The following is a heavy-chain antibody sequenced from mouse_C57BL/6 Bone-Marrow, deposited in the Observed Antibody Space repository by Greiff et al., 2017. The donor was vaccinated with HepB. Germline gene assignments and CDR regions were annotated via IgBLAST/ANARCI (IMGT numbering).Heavy chain of an antibody. D-gene: IGHD2-1*01. CDR2: IYPGDGDT. CDR3: ASPSSLYYGYWYFDV. CDR1: GYAFSSSW. V-gene: IGHV1-82*01. J-gene: IGHJ1*03. Sequence: QVTLKESGPELVKPGASVKISCKASGYAFSSSWMNWVKQRPGKGLEWIGRIYPGDGDTNYNGKFKGKATLTADKSSSTAYMQLSSLTSEDSAVYYCASPSSLYYGYWYFDVWGTGTTVTVSS.